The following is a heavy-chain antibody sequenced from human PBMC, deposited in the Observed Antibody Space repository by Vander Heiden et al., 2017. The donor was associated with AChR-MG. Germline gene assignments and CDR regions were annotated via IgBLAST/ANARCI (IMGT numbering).Heavy chain of an antibody. Sequence: VQLVESGGGLVQPGGSLKLSCAASGFTLRGAAMQWVRQASGKGLEWVGRIRTKANTYATEYAASVKGRFTISRDDSKNMAYLQMNSMKTEDTAVYYCTRPTGGDYYNWFDPWGQGTLVTVSS. CDR3: TRPTGGDYYNWFDP. D-gene: IGHD4-17*01. V-gene: IGHV3-73*01. CDR1: GFTLRGAA. CDR2: IRTKANTYAT. J-gene: IGHJ5*02.